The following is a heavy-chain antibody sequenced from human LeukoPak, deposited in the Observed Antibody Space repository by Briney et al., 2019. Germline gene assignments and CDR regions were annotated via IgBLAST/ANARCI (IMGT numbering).Heavy chain of an antibody. CDR1: GGSISSGGNF. Sequence: PSETLSLTCTVSGGSISSGGNFWTWIRQHPGKGLEWIGYIYSSGRTYYNPSLESRVTISLDTSKNQFSLKLSSVTAADTAVYYCAREGGYVERTLDSWGQGTLVTVSP. CDR3: AREGGYVERTLDS. J-gene: IGHJ4*02. CDR2: IYSSGRT. D-gene: IGHD3-10*02. V-gene: IGHV4-31*03.